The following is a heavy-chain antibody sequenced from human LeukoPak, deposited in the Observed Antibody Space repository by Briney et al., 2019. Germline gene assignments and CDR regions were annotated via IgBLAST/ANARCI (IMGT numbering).Heavy chain of an antibody. CDR3: ARDPIEQPYWFCDL. D-gene: IGHD1/OR15-1a*01. CDR1: GGSFSGYY. Sequence: SETLSLTCAVYGGSFSGYYWSWIRQSPGKGLEWIGYIYYSGSTNYNPSLKSRVTISVDTSKNQFSLKLSSVTAADTAVYYCARDPIEQPYWFCDLWGRGTLVTVSS. CDR2: IYYSGST. V-gene: IGHV4-59*01. J-gene: IGHJ2*01.